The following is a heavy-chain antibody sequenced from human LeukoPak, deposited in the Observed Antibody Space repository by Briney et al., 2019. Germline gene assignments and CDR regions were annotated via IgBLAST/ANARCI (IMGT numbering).Heavy chain of an antibody. Sequence: SETLSFTCTVSGGSVSNGDFFWSWIRQPPGKGLECIGYIYYTGSTYYNPSLKSRVTMSVDTSKNQFSLKLTSVTAADTAVYYCARVGQLDHDAFDIWGQGTVVTVSS. CDR3: ARVGQLDHDAFDI. CDR1: GGSVSNGDFF. J-gene: IGHJ3*02. D-gene: IGHD6-13*01. V-gene: IGHV4-30-4*01. CDR2: IYYTGST.